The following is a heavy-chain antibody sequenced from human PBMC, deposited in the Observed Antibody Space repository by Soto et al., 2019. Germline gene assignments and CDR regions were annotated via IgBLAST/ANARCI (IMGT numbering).Heavy chain of an antibody. CDR3: ACSGYDGPFDY. CDR1: GGSFSGYY. CDR2: INHSGST. V-gene: IGHV4-34*01. Sequence: QVQLQQWGAGLLKPSETLSLTCAVYGGSFSGYYWSWIRQPPGKGLEWIGEINHSGSTNYNPSLKSRVPISVDTSKNQFSLKLSSVTAADTAVYYCACSGYDGPFDYWGQGTLVTVSS. D-gene: IGHD5-12*01. J-gene: IGHJ4*02.